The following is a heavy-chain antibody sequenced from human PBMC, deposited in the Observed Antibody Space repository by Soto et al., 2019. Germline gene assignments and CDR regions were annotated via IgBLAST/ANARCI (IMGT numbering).Heavy chain of an antibody. CDR1: GFSISDYY. D-gene: IGHD4-4*01. Sequence: PGWSLRLSCTASGFSISDYYMYWIRQSPGKGLEWLSCISSSGSSRYYADSVKGRFIISRDNAKNSLYLQMDSLRVEDKAVYYCAIDRYTNYVNYFDPWVKGT. V-gene: IGHV3-11*01. CDR3: AIDRYTNYVNYFDP. J-gene: IGHJ5*02. CDR2: ISSSGSSR.